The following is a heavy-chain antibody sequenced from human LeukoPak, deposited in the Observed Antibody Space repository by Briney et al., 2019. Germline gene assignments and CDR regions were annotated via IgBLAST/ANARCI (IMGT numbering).Heavy chain of an antibody. CDR3: ASGHFSGTYSSPFGY. Sequence: SETLCLTCTVSGGSISSYYWTWIRQSPGKGLEWIGYIHYRGTTDYNPSLKSRVTMPVDTSKNQFSLKLNSVTVADTAVYFCASGHFSGTYSSPFGYWGQGTLVTVSS. CDR1: GGSISSYY. V-gene: IGHV4-59*08. CDR2: IHYRGTT. D-gene: IGHD1-26*01. J-gene: IGHJ4*02.